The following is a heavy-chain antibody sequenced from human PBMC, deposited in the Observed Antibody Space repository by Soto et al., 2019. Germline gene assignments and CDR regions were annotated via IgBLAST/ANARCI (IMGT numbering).Heavy chain of an antibody. V-gene: IGHV4-31*03. D-gene: IGHD4-4*01. CDR2: IHYSGST. Sequence: SETLSLTCTVSGDFISRGGYYWSWIRQHPGKGLEWIGYIHYSGSTYYNPSLKSRVTISRDTSKTQFSLMLSSVTAADTAVYFCARGGPYITVPTGRYYYGMDVWGQGTTVTVSS. CDR3: ARGGPYITVPTGRYYYGMDV. CDR1: GDFISRGGYY. J-gene: IGHJ6*02.